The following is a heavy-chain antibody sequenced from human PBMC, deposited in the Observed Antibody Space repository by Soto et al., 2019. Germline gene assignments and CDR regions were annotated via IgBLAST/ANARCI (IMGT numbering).Heavy chain of an antibody. V-gene: IGHV3-74*01. Sequence: EVQLVQSGGGLVQPGGSLSLSCVASTFTFSSDWMHWVRQARGQGLVWVSRINTDGSSTTYADSVKGPFTMSRDNAKNTLYLQMDSLRAEDTAVYYCVRNLADWGQGTMVTVSS. J-gene: IGHJ3*01. CDR1: TFTFSSDW. CDR3: VRNLAD. CDR2: INTDGSST.